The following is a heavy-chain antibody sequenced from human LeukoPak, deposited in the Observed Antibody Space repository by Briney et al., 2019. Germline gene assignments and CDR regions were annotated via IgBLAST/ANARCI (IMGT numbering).Heavy chain of an antibody. J-gene: IGHJ4*02. CDR1: GFTISDYY. Sequence: PGGSLRLSCAASGFTISDYYMSWIRQAPGKGLEWVSYISSSGSTIYYADSVKGRFTISRDNAKNSLYLQMNSLRAEDTAVYYCARDLLGWELHYFDYWGQGTLVTVSS. CDR2: ISSSGSTI. V-gene: IGHV3-11*04. CDR3: ARDLLGWELHYFDY. D-gene: IGHD1-26*01.